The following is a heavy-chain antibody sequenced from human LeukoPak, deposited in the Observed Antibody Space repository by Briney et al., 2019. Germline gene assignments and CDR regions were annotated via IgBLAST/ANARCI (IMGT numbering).Heavy chain of an antibody. J-gene: IGHJ4*02. D-gene: IGHD1-26*01. Sequence: GGSLRLSCAASGFTFSSYWMAWVRQAPGKGLGWVANIKGDESARHQADSVKDRFTISRDNTRNSLYLQMTNLRGDDTAVYYCARDVVGSLDYWGQGTLVTVSS. CDR1: GFTFSSYW. V-gene: IGHV3-7*01. CDR2: IKGDESAR. CDR3: ARDVVGSLDY.